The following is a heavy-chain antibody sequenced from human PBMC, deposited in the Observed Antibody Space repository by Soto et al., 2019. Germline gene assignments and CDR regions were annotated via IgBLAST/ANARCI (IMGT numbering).Heavy chain of an antibody. D-gene: IGHD6-19*01. V-gene: IGHV3-33*01. Sequence: QVQLVESGGGEVQPGRSLRLSCAASGFTFNTYGMHWVRQAPGKGLEGVAVIWYDGSNKYYADSVKGRFTISRDNSKNTLYMEMNSLRAEDTAVYHCARGGYSAGWTYGMDVWGQGTTVTVS. CDR2: IWYDGSNK. CDR3: ARGGYSAGWTYGMDV. J-gene: IGHJ6*02. CDR1: GFTFNTYG.